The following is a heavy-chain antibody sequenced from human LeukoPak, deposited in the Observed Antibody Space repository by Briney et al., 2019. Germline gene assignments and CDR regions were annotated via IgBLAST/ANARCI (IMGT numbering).Heavy chain of an antibody. CDR2: ISAYNGNT. CDR3: ARDIVVFPYYFDY. D-gene: IGHD2-15*01. Sequence: GASVKASCKASGYTFTIYGISWVRQAPGQGREGMGWISAYNGNTNYAQKLQGRVTMTTDTSTSTAYMELRSLRSDDTAVYYCARDIVVFPYYFDYWGQGTLVTVSS. CDR1: GYTFTIYG. J-gene: IGHJ4*02. V-gene: IGHV1-18*01.